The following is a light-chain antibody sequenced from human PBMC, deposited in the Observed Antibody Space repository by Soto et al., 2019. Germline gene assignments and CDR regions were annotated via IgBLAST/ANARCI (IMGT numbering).Light chain of an antibody. J-gene: IGLJ1*01. CDR2: EVS. Sequence: QSALTQPASVSGSPGQSITISCTGTSSDVGSYNLVSWYQQHPGKAPKVMIYEVSKRPSGVSNRLSGSKFGNTASLTISGLEDDDDADYYCCSYAGSSTYVFGTGTKQTVL. CDR1: SSDVGSYNL. CDR3: CSYAGSSTYV. V-gene: IGLV2-23*02.